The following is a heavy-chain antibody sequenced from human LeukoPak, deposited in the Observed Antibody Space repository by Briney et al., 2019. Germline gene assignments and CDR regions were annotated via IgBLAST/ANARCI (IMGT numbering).Heavy chain of an antibody. CDR2: ISSSSTI. CDR1: GFTFSSYS. CDR3: ARELLSEFDY. Sequence: GGSLRLSCAASGFTFSSYSMNWVRQAPGKGLEWVSYISSSSTIYYADSVKGRFTISRDNAKNSLYLQMNSLRDEDTAVYYCARELLSEFDYWGQGTLVTVSS. J-gene: IGHJ4*02. V-gene: IGHV3-48*02.